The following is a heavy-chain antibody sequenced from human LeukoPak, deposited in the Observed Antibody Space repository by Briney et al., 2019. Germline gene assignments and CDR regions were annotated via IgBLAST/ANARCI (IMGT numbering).Heavy chain of an antibody. Sequence: SETLSLTCTVSGGSISTSNYYWAWIRQPPGKGLEWIGTIFYSGSTYYNPSLKNRVTISVDTSKNQFSLKLSSVTAADTAIYYCARDFSSSSTVYYYYYMDVWGKGTTVTVSS. V-gene: IGHV4-39*07. CDR1: GGSISTSNYY. CDR3: ARDFSSSSTVYYYYYMDV. J-gene: IGHJ6*03. D-gene: IGHD6-6*01. CDR2: IFYSGST.